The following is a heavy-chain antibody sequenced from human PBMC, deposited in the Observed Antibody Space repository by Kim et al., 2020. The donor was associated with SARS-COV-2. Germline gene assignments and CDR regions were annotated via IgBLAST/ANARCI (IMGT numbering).Heavy chain of an antibody. V-gene: IGHV3-23*01. CDR1: GFVFMNYA. D-gene: IGHD3-10*01. CDR3: AKSVGEYYYYYGLDV. CDR2: ISGSGGST. J-gene: IGHJ6*02. Sequence: GGSLRLSCDASGFVFMNYAMTWVRQAPGKGLEWVAAISGSGGSTDYVDSVQGRFTISRDTSKETMYLQMSSLRAEDTAVYFCAKSVGEYYYYYGLDVWGQGTTVIVSS.